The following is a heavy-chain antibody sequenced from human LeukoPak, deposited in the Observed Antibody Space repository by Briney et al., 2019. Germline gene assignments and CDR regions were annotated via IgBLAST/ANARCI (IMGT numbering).Heavy chain of an antibody. CDR1: GFTVSSNY. CDR3: AKAPLGRCTGVICYYFDY. J-gene: IGHJ4*02. CDR2: IYSGGST. D-gene: IGHD2-15*01. Sequence: GGSLRLSCAASGFTVSSNYMSWVRQAPGKGLEWVSVIYSGGSTYNADSVKGRFTISRDNSKNTLYLQMNSLRAEDTAVYYCAKAPLGRCTGVICYYFDYWGQGTLVTVSS. V-gene: IGHV3-53*01.